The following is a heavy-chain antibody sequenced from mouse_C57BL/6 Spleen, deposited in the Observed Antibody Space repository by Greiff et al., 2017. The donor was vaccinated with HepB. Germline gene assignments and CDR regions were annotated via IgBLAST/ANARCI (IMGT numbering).Heavy chain of an antibody. Sequence: EVKLMESGGGLVKPGGSLKLSCAASGFTFSSYAMSWVRQTPEKRLEWVATISDGGSYTYYPDNVKGRFTISRDNAKNNLYLQMSHLKSEDTAMYYCASGKLTTVVAHFDYWGQGTTLTVSS. CDR2: ISDGGSYT. CDR3: ASGKLTTVVAHFDY. V-gene: IGHV5-4*03. CDR1: GFTFSSYA. D-gene: IGHD1-1*01. J-gene: IGHJ2*01.